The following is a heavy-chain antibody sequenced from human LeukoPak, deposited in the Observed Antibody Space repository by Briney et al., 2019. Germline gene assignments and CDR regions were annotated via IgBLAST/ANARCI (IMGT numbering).Heavy chain of an antibody. CDR3: ARDFSRRSDY. Sequence: PGGTLRLSCAASAFTFSSHGINWVRQAPGKGLEWVSGISPSGDITYYTDSVQGRFTISRDNSKNMMYVQMNSLRAEDTAVYYCARDFSRRSDYWGHGTLVTVSS. J-gene: IGHJ4*01. CDR2: ISPSGDIT. V-gene: IGHV3-23*01. CDR1: AFTFSSHG.